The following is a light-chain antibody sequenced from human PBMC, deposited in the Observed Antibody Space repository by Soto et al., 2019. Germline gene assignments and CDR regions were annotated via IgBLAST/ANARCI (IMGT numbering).Light chain of an antibody. J-gene: IGLJ3*02. CDR1: GSNLGAGYD. CDR2: RNS. Sequence: QAVVTQPPSVSGAPGQRVTISCTGSGSNLGAGYDVHWYQHLPETAPKLLMYRNSNRPSGVPDRFSGSKSGTSASLAITGLQAEDEADFYCQSYDSSLSAWVFGGGTKLPVL. V-gene: IGLV1-40*01. CDR3: QSYDSSLSAWV.